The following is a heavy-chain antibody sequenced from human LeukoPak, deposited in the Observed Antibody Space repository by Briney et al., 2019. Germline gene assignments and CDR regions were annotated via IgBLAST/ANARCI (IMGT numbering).Heavy chain of an antibody. Sequence: SETLSLTCTVSGGSISSSSYYWGWIRQPRGKGLEWIGSIYHSGSTYYNPSLKSRVAISVDTSKNQFSLKLNSVTTADTAVYYCARAVDSSGFSSFQYWGQGTLVTVSS. CDR2: IYHSGST. V-gene: IGHV4-39*07. CDR1: GGSISSSSYY. CDR3: ARAVDSSGFSSFQY. J-gene: IGHJ1*01. D-gene: IGHD3-22*01.